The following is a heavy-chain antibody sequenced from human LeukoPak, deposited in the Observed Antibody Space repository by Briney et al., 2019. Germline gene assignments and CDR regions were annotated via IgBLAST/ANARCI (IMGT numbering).Heavy chain of an antibody. CDR3: ARDGGSNYGDPLYY. D-gene: IGHD4-17*01. V-gene: IGHV4-34*01. Sequence: GSLRLSCAASGFTFSSYSMNWVRQAPGKGLEWIGEINHSGSTNYNPSLKSRVTISVDTSKNQFSLKLSSVTAADTAVYYCARDGGSNYGDPLYYWGQGTLVTVSS. CDR2: INHSGST. J-gene: IGHJ4*02. CDR1: GFTFSSYS.